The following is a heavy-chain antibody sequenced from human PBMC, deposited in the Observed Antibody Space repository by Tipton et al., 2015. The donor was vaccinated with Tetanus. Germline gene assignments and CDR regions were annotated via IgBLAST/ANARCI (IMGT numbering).Heavy chain of an antibody. CDR3: AREADCSGGSCFSGDFDN. D-gene: IGHD2-15*01. J-gene: IGHJ4*02. Sequence: CAASGFIFSSYGIHWVRQAPGKGLEWVAVSWYDGTDKYYADYVKGRFTISRDNSKNTLYLQMNSLRAEDTAIYCCAREADCSGGSCFSGDFDNWGQGTQVTVSS. CDR2: SWYDGTDK. CDR1: GFIFSSYG. V-gene: IGHV3-33*01.